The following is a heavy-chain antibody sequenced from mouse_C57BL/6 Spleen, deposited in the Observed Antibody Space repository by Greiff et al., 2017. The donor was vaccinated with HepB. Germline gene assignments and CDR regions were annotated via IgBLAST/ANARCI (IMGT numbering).Heavy chain of an antibody. Sequence: VKVVESGPGLVQPSQSLSITCTVSGFSLTSYGVHWVRQSPGKGLEWLGVIWRGGSTDYNAAFMSRLSITKDNSKSQVFFKMNSLQADDTAIYYCAKTELTGYYYAMDYWGQGTSVTVSS. D-gene: IGHD4-1*01. J-gene: IGHJ4*01. V-gene: IGHV2-5*01. CDR2: IWRGGST. CDR1: GFSLTSYG. CDR3: AKTELTGYYYAMDY.